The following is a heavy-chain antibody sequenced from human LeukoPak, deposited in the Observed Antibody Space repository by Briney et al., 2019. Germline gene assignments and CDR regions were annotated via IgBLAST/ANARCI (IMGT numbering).Heavy chain of an antibody. CDR1: GYTFTSYG. CDR2: IGTYNGNT. V-gene: IGHV1-18*01. D-gene: IGHD2-21*01. CDR3: ARDSYSSYYFDY. Sequence: ASVKVSCKASGYTFTSYGVSWVRQAPGQGLEWMGWIGTYNGNTNYAQKLQGRVTMTTDTSTSTAYMELRSLRSDDTAVYYCARDSYSSYYFDYWGQGTLVTVSS. J-gene: IGHJ4*02.